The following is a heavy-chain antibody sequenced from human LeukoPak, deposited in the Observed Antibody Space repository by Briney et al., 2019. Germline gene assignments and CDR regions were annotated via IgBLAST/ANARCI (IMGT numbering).Heavy chain of an antibody. V-gene: IGHV3-21*01. J-gene: IGHJ4*02. Sequence: GGSLRLSCGGSGFTFSHYSMNWVRQAPGKGLEWVASFGSDLSFTSYADSVKGRFTISRDNAKNSLYLQMNSPTAEDTAIYYCAREMGGYPCDYWGQGTLVTVSS. CDR2: FGSDLSFT. CDR1: GFTFSHYS. D-gene: IGHD5-12*01. CDR3: AREMGGYPCDY.